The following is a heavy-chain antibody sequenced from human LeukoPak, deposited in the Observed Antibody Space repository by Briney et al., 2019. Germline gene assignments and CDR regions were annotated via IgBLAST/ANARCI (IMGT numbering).Heavy chain of an antibody. CDR1: GYSFSNYW. Sequence: GESLKISCKGSGYSFSNYWIAWVRQMPGKGLEYMGIIYPGDYDTRYSASFRGQVTISVDKSIATTYLQWASLKASDTATYYCARAPTSVSNPYYFDSWGQGTLVTVSS. J-gene: IGHJ4*02. CDR3: ARAPTSVSNPYYFDS. CDR2: IYPGDYDT. D-gene: IGHD4-11*01. V-gene: IGHV5-51*01.